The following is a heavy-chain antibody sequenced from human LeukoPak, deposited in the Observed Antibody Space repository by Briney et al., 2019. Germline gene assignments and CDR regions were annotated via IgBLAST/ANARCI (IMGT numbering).Heavy chain of an antibody. CDR1: GFTFDDYA. CDR3: TKEWSNAGTTISPPDY. CDR2: ISWNSGSI. V-gene: IGHV3-9*01. J-gene: IGHJ4*02. Sequence: PGRSLRLSCAASGFTFDDYAMHWVRQAPGKGLEWVSGISWNSGSIGYADSVKGRFTISRDNAKNSLYLQMNSLRAEDTAVYFCTKEWSNAGTTISPPDYWGQGTLVTVSS. D-gene: IGHD1-7*01.